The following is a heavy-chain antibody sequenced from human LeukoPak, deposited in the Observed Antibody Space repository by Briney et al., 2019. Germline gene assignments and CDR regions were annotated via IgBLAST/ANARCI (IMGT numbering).Heavy chain of an antibody. CDR1: GFTVSSNY. CDR3: AKETYYYDSSGYTFDY. D-gene: IGHD3-22*01. J-gene: IGHJ4*02. Sequence: PGGSLRLSCAASGFTVSSNYMGWVRQAPGKGLEWVSLTYSDDITYYADSVKGRFTISRDSSKNTLYLQMNSLRAEDTAVYYCAKETYYYDSSGYTFDYWGQGPWSPSPQ. V-gene: IGHV3-66*02. CDR2: TYSDDIT.